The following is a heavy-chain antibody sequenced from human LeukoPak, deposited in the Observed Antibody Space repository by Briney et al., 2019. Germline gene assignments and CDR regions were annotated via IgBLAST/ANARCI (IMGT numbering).Heavy chain of an antibody. CDR3: ARSDSEGATNGYY. J-gene: IGHJ4*02. Sequence: EASVKVSCKASGGTFSSYAISWVRQAPGQGLEWMGWINPNSGGTNYAQRFQGRVTMTGDTSISTAYMELNRLRSDDTAVYYCARSDSEGATNGYYWGQGTLVTVSS. V-gene: IGHV1-2*02. CDR2: INPNSGGT. D-gene: IGHD1-26*01. CDR1: GGTFSSYA.